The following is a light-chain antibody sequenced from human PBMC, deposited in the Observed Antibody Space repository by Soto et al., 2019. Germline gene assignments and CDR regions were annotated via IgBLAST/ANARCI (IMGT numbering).Light chain of an antibody. V-gene: IGLV2-14*02. CDR1: SSDVGSYNL. J-gene: IGLJ1*01. CDR2: EGS. CDR3: SSYTSSNTFYV. Sequence: QSALTQPASVSGSPGQSITISCSGTSSDVGSYNLVSWYQHHPGKAPKLMIYEGSKRPSGVSNRFSGSKSGNTASLTISGLQAEDEADYYCSSYTSSNTFYVFGTGTKVTVL.